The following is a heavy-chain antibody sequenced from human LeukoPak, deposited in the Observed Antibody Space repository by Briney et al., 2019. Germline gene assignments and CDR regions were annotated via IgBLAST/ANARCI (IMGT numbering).Heavy chain of an antibody. J-gene: IGHJ4*02. CDR1: GGTFSSYA. CDR3: ARDHPYSGTTRGDY. D-gene: IGHD1-26*01. CDR2: IIPIFGTA. V-gene: IGHV1-69*06. Sequence: SVKVSCKASGGTFSSYAIRLVRQAPGHGLEWMGGIIPIFGTANYAQKFQGRVTITADKSTSTAYMELSSLRSEDTAVYYCARDHPYSGTTRGDYWGQRTLVTVSS.